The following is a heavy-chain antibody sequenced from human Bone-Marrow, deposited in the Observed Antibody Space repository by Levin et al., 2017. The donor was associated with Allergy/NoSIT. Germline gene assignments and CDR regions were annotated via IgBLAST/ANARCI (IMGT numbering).Heavy chain of an antibody. D-gene: IGHD3-10*01. CDR3: VRGNYGRDFYAMDI. CDR2: ISWNSGSK. Sequence: GGSLRLSCTASGFTFDDYAMHWVRQAPGKGLEWVSHISWNSGSKAYADSVKGRFTISRDNGKNSLFLQMNSLRAEDTAVYFCVRGNYGRDFYAMDIWGQGTTVTVS. V-gene: IGHV3-9*01. J-gene: IGHJ6*02. CDR1: GFTFDDYA.